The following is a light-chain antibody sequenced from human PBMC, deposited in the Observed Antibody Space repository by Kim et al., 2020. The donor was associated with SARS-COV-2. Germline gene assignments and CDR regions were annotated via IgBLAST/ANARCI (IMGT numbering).Light chain of an antibody. CDR1: QSIGSL. CDR3: QQYDSYSGS. V-gene: IGKV1-5*03. CDR2: KAS. J-gene: IGKJ2*01. Sequence: FASLKIRVTITFPASQSIGSLLAWYQQKPVKATKLLIYKASSLQSGNTARFSGSGSETEFTLTISSLQPDDFSTYYCQQYDSYSGSFGQGTKLEI.